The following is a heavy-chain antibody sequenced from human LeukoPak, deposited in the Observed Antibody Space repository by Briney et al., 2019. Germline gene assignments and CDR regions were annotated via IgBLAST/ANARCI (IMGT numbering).Heavy chain of an antibody. CDR2: ISSSSSYI. CDR3: ARVRVDGSGSYYNFPSYFDY. CDR1: GFTFSSYS. D-gene: IGHD3-10*01. J-gene: IGHJ4*02. V-gene: IGHV3-21*01. Sequence: GGSLRLSCAASGFTFSSYSMNWVRQAPGKGLEWVSSISSSSSYIYYADSVKGRFTISRDNAKNSLYLQMNSLRAEDTAVYYCARVRVDGSGSYYNFPSYFDYWGQGTLVTVSS.